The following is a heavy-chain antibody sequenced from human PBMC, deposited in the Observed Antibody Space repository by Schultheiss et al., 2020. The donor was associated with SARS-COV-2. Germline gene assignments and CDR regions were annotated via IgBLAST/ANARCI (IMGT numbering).Heavy chain of an antibody. V-gene: IGHV4-34*01. Sequence: SETLSLTCAVYGGSFSGYYWSWIRQPPGKGLEWIGEINHSGSTNYNPSLRGRVTLSLDTSLNQFSLKLSSVTAADTAVYYCARHPYQQLAFDYWGQGTLVTVSS. CDR3: ARHPYQQLAFDY. CDR1: GGSFSGYY. J-gene: IGHJ4*02. D-gene: IGHD6-13*01. CDR2: INHSGST.